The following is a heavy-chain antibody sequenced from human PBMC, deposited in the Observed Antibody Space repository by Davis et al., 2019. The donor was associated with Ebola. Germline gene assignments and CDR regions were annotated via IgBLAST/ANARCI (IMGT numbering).Heavy chain of an antibody. V-gene: IGHV3-30*18. CDR2: ISPDGSDK. D-gene: IGHD2-8*02. J-gene: IGHJ3*02. CDR3: VKTRSNWWNDALEM. CDR1: GFIFRNYV. Sequence: GESLKISCETSGFIFRNYVMSWVRQAPGKVMEWVAVISPDGSDKNYADSGKGRFTISRDNSKNTLDLQMNSLRPEDTAVYYCVKTRSNWWNDALEMWGRGTMVIVSS.